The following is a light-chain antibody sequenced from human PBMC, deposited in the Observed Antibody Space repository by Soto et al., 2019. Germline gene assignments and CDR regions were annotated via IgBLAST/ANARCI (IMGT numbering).Light chain of an antibody. J-gene: IGKJ2*01. Sequence: EIVMTQSQVTLSASPGERATLSCRASQTVSTTLAWYQQRPGQAPRLLIYGASTRVTGIPARFSGSGSGTDFTLTISSLQSEDFAVYFCRQYTIWPQNFGQGTKLEIK. CDR3: RQYTIWPQN. V-gene: IGKV3-15*01. CDR1: QTVSTT. CDR2: GAS.